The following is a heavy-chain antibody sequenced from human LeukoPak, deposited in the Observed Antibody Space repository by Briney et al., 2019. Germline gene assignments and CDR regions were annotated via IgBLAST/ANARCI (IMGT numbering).Heavy chain of an antibody. CDR1: GYTFTSYG. V-gene: IGHV1-18*01. Sequence: ASVKVSCKASGYTFTSYGISWVRQAPGQGPEWMGWISAYNGNTNYAQKLQGRVTMTTDTSTSTAYMELRSLRSDDTAVHYCARDGDIVVVPADNTYYYYYMDVWGKGTTVTVSS. CDR2: ISAYNGNT. J-gene: IGHJ6*03. D-gene: IGHD2-2*01. CDR3: ARDGDIVVVPADNTYYYYYMDV.